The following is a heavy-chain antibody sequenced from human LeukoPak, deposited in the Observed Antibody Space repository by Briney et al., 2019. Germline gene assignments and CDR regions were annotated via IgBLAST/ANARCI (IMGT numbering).Heavy chain of an antibody. D-gene: IGHD5-12*01. CDR1: GYSFTSYW. Sequence: GESLKISCKGSGYSFTSYWIGWVRQMPGKGLEWMGIIHPGDSDTRYSPSFQGQVTISADKSISTAYLQWSSLKASDTAMYYCARGSVDIVATIGYWGQGTLVTVSS. CDR3: ARGSVDIVATIGY. J-gene: IGHJ4*02. V-gene: IGHV5-51*01. CDR2: IHPGDSDT.